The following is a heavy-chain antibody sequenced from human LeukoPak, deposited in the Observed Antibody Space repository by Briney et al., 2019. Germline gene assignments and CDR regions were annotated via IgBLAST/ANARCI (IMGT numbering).Heavy chain of an antibody. J-gene: IGHJ4*02. CDR3: ARDSNRELWLGEIDY. V-gene: IGHV3-33*01. D-gene: IGHD3-10*01. CDR2: IWYDGSNK. Sequence: GRSLRLSCAASGFTFSSYGMHWVRQAPGKGLEWVAVIWYDGSNKYYADSVKGRFTISRDNSKNTLYLQMNSLRAEDTAVCYCARDSNRELWLGEIDYWGQGTLVTVSS. CDR1: GFTFSSYG.